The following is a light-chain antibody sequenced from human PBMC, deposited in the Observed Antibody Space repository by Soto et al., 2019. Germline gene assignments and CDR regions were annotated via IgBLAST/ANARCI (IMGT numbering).Light chain of an antibody. CDR3: SSKRTTASLV. J-gene: IGLJ1*01. V-gene: IGLV2-14*01. CDR2: GVS. CDR1: SSDVGAYNY. Sequence: QSVLTQPASVSGSPGQTITISCTGTSSDVGAYNYVSWYQQHPGKAPKLMIYGVSNRPSGVSDHFSGSKSGNTASLTISGLQAADEADYYCSSKRTTASLVFGTGTKVTVL.